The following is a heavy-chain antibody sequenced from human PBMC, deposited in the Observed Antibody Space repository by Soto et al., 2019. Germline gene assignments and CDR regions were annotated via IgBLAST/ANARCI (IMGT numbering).Heavy chain of an antibody. CDR2: IWYDGSKK. CDR3: ARAPFTIYDTSGYYDY. Sequence: GGSLRLSCAAPGFTFSSSGMHWFRQAPGKGLEWVAIIWYDGSKKYYADSVKGRFTISRDNSKNTVYLQMNSLRAEDTAVYYCARAPFTIYDTSGYYDYWGQGTLVTVSS. CDR1: GFTFSSSG. D-gene: IGHD3-22*01. V-gene: IGHV3-33*01. J-gene: IGHJ4*02.